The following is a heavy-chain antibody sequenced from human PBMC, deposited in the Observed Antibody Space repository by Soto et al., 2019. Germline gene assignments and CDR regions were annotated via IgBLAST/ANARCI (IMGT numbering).Heavy chain of an antibody. Sequence: WASVKVSCKASGYTFTGYYMHWVRQAPGQGLEWMGWINPNSGGTNYAQKFQGRVTMTRDTSISTAYMELSRLRSDDTAVYYCARSAVRGVNPNYYYYYGMDVWGQGTTVTVSS. J-gene: IGHJ6*02. CDR1: GYTFTGYY. CDR3: ARSAVRGVNPNYYYYYGMDV. CDR2: INPNSGGT. D-gene: IGHD3-10*01. V-gene: IGHV1-2*02.